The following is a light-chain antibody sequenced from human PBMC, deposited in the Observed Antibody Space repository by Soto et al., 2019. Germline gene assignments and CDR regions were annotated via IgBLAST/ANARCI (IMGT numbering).Light chain of an antibody. J-gene: IGLJ1*01. CDR3: EAWDDSLHGPV. V-gene: IGLV1-40*01. CDR2: GNN. Sequence: QSVLTQPPSVSGAPGQRVTISCSGSSSNFGAGYAVQWYQQLPGTAPKLLIYGNNNRPSGVPDRFSGSKSGTSASLAITGLQAEDEADYYCEAWDDSLHGPVFGTGTKVTV. CDR1: SSNFGAGYA.